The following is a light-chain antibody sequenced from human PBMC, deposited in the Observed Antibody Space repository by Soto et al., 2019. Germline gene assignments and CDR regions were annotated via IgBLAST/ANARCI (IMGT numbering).Light chain of an antibody. CDR1: SGHSSYA. CDR2: LNSDGSH. Sequence: QLVLTQSPSASAALGASVKLTCTLSSGHSSYAIAWHQQQPEKGPRYLMKLNSDGSHSKGDGIPDRFSGSSSGAERYLTSSSLQSEDEADYYCQTWGTGIRVFGGGTKLIVL. CDR3: QTWGTGIRV. J-gene: IGLJ2*01. V-gene: IGLV4-69*01.